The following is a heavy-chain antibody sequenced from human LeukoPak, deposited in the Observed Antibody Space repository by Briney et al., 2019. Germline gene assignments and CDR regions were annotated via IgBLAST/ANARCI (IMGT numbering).Heavy chain of an antibody. J-gene: IGHJ4*02. Sequence: PSETLSLTCTVSGGSISSYYWSWIRQPPGKGLEWIGYIYYSGSTNYNPSLKSRVTISVDTSKNQFSLKLGSVTAADTAVYYCARVLIAAAGTGFDYWGQGTLVTVSS. D-gene: IGHD6-13*01. CDR2: IYYSGST. V-gene: IGHV4-59*01. CDR1: GGSISSYY. CDR3: ARVLIAAAGTGFDY.